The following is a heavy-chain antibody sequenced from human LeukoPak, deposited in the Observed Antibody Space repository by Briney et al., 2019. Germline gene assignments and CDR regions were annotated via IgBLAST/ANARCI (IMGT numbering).Heavy chain of an antibody. CDR2: ITGNSDNT. D-gene: IGHD6-13*01. CDR3: AKYSRPPSIDY. J-gene: IGHJ4*02. Sequence: GGSLRLSCAASGFTFSSYAINWVRQAPGKGLEWVSSITGNSDNTYYADSVKGRFTISRDNSKNTLYLQMNSLRAEDTAAYYCAKYSRPPSIDYWGQGTLVTVSS. V-gene: IGHV3-23*01. CDR1: GFTFSSYA.